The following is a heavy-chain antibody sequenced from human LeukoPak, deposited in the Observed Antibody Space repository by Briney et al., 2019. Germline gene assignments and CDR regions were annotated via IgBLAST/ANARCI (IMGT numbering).Heavy chain of an antibody. D-gene: IGHD6-13*01. V-gene: IGHV4-39*07. CDR2: IYHSGST. J-gene: IGHJ4*02. Sequence: SETLSLTCTVSGGSISSSSYYWGWIRQPPGKGLEWIGSIYHSGSTYYNPSLKSRVTISVDTSKNQFSLKLSSVTAADTAVYYCAREEAGSSSFDYWGQGTLVTVSS. CDR3: AREEAGSSSFDY. CDR1: GGSISSSSYY.